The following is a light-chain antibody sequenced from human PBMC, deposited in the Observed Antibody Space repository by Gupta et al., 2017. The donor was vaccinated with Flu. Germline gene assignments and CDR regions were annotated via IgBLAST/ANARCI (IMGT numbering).Light chain of an antibody. CDR1: QSISSY. CDR3: QQSYSTPQFT. V-gene: IGKV1-39*01. CDR2: AAS. J-gene: IGKJ3*01. Sequence: DIQMTQSPSSLSDSVGDRVTITCRASQSISSYLNWYQQKPGKAPKLLIYAASSLQSGVPSRFSGSGSGTDFTLTISSLQPEDFATYYCQQSYSTPQFTFGPGTKVDIK.